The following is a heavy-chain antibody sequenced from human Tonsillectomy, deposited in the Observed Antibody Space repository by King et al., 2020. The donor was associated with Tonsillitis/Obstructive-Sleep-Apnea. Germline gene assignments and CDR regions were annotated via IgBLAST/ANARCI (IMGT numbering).Heavy chain of an antibody. Sequence: VQLVESGGGLVQPGGSLRLSCAASGFTFSSYAMSWVRQAPGKGLEWVSSISGSGGSTYYADSVKGRFTISRDNSKNTLYLQMNSLRAEDTAAYHWAKDLRSTGLLDPWGQGTLVTVSS. CDR3: AKDLRSTGLLDP. D-gene: IGHD6-13*01. J-gene: IGHJ5*02. CDR2: ISGSGGST. CDR1: GFTFSSYA. V-gene: IGHV3-23*04.